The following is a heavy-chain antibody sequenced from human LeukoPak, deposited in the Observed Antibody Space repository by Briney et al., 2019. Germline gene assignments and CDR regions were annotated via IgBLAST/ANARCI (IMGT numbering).Heavy chain of an antibody. V-gene: IGHV3-30*04. D-gene: IGHD5-24*01. CDR3: ARSRDGYKNFDY. Sequence: PGGSLRLSCAASGFTFSSYAMHWVRQAPGKGLEWVAVISYDGGNKYYADSVKGRFTISRDNSKNTLYLQMNSLRAEDTAVYYCARSRDGYKNFDYWGQGTLVTVSS. CDR2: ISYDGGNK. J-gene: IGHJ4*02. CDR1: GFTFSSYA.